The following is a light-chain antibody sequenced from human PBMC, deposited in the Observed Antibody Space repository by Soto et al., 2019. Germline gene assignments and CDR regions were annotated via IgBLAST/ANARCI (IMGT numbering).Light chain of an antibody. V-gene: IGKV3D-15*01. J-gene: IGKJ5*01. Sequence: EIVMTQSPATLSVSPGERATLSCRASQSVSNFLAWYQQKPGQAPRLVIYDASNRATGIPARFSGSGSGTEFTLTISSLQSEDFAIYYCQQYKSWPPITFGQGTRLEIK. CDR1: QSVSNF. CDR2: DAS. CDR3: QQYKSWPPIT.